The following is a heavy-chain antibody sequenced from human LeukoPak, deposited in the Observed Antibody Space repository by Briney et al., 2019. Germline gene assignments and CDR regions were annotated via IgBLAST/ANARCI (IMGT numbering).Heavy chain of an antibody. J-gene: IGHJ4*02. CDR2: INPNSGGT. CDR1: GYTFTGYY. D-gene: IGHD3-22*01. CDR3: ARVPDYYDSSGPWDY. Sequence: ASVKVSCKASGYTFTGYYMHWVRQAPGQGLEWMGWINPNSGGTNYAQKFQGRVTMTRDTSISTAYMELSRLRSDDTAVYYCARVPDYYDSSGPWDYWGQGTLVTVSS. V-gene: IGHV1-2*02.